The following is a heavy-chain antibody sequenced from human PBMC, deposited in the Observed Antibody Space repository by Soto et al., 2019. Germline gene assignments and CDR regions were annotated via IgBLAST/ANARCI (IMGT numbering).Heavy chain of an antibody. V-gene: IGHV1-69*06. CDR1: GGTFSSYA. J-gene: IGHJ5*02. CDR2: IIPIFGTA. Sequence: SVKVSFKASGGTFSSYAISWVRQAPGQGLELMGGIIPIFGTANYAQKFQGRVTITAXXXXSXAXMXLSSLRSEDTAVYYCARDYDFCSGNNWFVPWGQG. CDR3: ARDYDFCSGNNWFVP. D-gene: IGHD3-3*01.